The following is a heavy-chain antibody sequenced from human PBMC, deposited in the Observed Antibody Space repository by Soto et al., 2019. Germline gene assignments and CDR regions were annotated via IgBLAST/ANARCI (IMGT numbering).Heavy chain of an antibody. J-gene: IGHJ4*02. CDR1: GYTFTSYG. V-gene: IGHV1-18*01. CDR3: ARGRSGDY. Sequence: QVHLVQSGAEVKKPGASVKVSCKGSGYTFTSYGITWVRQAPGQGLEWTGWISAHNGNTDYAQKLQGRVTVTRDTSTSTAYMELRSLRSDDTAVYYCARGRSGDYWGQGALVSVSS. CDR2: ISAHNGNT.